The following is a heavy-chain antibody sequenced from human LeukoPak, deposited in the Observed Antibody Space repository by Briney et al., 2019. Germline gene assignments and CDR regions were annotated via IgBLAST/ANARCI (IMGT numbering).Heavy chain of an antibody. J-gene: IGHJ4*02. Sequence: PGGSLRLSCAASGFPFSDDWMSWVRQAPGKGLEWVGRIKKKGGGGTTDYAAPVKGRFTISRDDSKNVLYLEMSNLKIEDTAVYYCTTVTMVRDYDYWGQGTLVTVSA. CDR1: GFPFSDDW. V-gene: IGHV3-15*01. CDR3: TTVTMVRDYDY. CDR2: IKKKGGGGTT. D-gene: IGHD3-10*01.